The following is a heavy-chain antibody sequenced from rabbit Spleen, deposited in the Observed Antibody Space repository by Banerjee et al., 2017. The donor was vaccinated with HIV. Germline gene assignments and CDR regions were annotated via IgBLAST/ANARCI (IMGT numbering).Heavy chain of an antibody. CDR2: IYAGSGGGA. CDR1: GFSFSSGYD. CDR3: ARDPPGGCYFDL. Sequence: QSLQESGGDLVKPEGSLTLTCKASGFSFSSGYDMCWVRQAPGKGLEWIGCIYAGSGGGADYASWAKGRFTISKTSSTTVTLQMTSLTAADTATYFCARDPPGGCYFDLWGPGTLVTVS. J-gene: IGHJ4*01. D-gene: IGHD8-1*01. V-gene: IGHV1S40*01.